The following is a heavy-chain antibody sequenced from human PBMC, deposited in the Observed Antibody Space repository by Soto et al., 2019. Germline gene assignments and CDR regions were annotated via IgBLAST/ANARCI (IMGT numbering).Heavy chain of an antibody. CDR3: AKDHYDFWSGLFDY. Sequence: HPGGSLRLSCAASGFTFSSYAMSWVRQAPGKGLEWVSAISGSGGSTYYADSVKGRFTISRDNSKNTLYLQMNSLRAEDTAVYYCAKDHYDFWSGLFDYWGQGTLVTVSS. CDR2: ISGSGGST. CDR1: GFTFSSYA. J-gene: IGHJ4*02. V-gene: IGHV3-23*01. D-gene: IGHD3-3*01.